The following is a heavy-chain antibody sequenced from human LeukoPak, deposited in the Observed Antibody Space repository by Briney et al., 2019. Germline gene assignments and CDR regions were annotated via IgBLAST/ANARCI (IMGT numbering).Heavy chain of an antibody. D-gene: IGHD6-19*01. CDR1: GFTFSSYA. V-gene: IGHV3-23*01. J-gene: IGHJ6*02. CDR2: ISGSGGST. Sequence: TGGSLRLSCAASGFTFSSYAMSWVRQAPGKGLEWVSAISGSGGSTYHADSVKGRFTISRDNSKNTLYLQMNSLRAEDTAVYYCAKEVSGWYYYYGMDVWGQGTTVTVSS. CDR3: AKEVSGWYYYYGMDV.